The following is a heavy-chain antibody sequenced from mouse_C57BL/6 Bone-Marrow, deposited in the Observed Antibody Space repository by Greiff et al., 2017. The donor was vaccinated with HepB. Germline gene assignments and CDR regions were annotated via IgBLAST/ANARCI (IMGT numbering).Heavy chain of an antibody. D-gene: IGHD4-1*02. CDR3: TDNWAFDY. Sequence: EVQLVESGGGLVQPGGSMKLSCVASGFTFSNYWMNWVRQSPEKGLEWVAQIRLKSDNYATHYAESVKGRFTISRDDSKSRVYLQMNNLRAEDTGIYYCTDNWAFDYWGQGTTLTVSS. J-gene: IGHJ2*01. CDR1: GFTFSNYW. V-gene: IGHV6-3*01. CDR2: IRLKSDNYAT.